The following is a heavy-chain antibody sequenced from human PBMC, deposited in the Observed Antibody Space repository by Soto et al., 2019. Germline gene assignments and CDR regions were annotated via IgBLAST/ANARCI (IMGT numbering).Heavy chain of an antibody. V-gene: IGHV3-23*01. CDR1: GFVFSDYA. Sequence: EVQLLDSGGGWVQPGGSLRLSCVTSGFVFSDYAMSWVRQPPGKGLEWVSAISAGGSDTYYADSVKGRFTVSRVNSKNTLYLQMNTLRAEDTAIYYCASVPIWCGSSSCYTEGFDSWGQGTLVTVSS. CDR3: ASVPIWCGSSSCYTEGFDS. CDR2: ISAGGSDT. J-gene: IGHJ4*02. D-gene: IGHD2-2*01.